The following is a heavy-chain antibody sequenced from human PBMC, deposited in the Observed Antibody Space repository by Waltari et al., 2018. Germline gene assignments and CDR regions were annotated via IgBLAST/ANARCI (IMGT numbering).Heavy chain of an antibody. CDR3: ARDRGRGLYLES. CDR2: SHRSGRT. J-gene: IGHJ4*02. D-gene: IGHD2-15*01. CDR1: GESVSSNNW. Sequence: QLQLQESGPGLVKPSGTLSLTCTVSGESVSSNNWWSWVRQPPEKGLEWIGQSHRSGRTNYNPSLDSRVTISIDTANNQFSLKVTSTTAADTAVYYCARDRGRGLYLESWGQGTLVTVSP. V-gene: IGHV4-4*02.